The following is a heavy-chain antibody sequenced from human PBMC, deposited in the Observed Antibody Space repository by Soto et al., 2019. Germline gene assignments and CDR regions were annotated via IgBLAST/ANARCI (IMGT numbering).Heavy chain of an antibody. V-gene: IGHV4-30-4*01. CDR1: GGSISSGDYY. Sequence: QVQLQESGPGLVKPSQTLSLTCTVSGGSISSGDYYWSWIRQPPGKGLEWIGYIYYSGSTYYNPSLKSRVTISVDTSKNQFSLKLSSVTAADTAVYYCARGPTYYYDSSGYYDYWGQGTLVTVSS. CDR2: IYYSGST. CDR3: ARGPTYYYDSSGYYDY. J-gene: IGHJ4*02. D-gene: IGHD3-22*01.